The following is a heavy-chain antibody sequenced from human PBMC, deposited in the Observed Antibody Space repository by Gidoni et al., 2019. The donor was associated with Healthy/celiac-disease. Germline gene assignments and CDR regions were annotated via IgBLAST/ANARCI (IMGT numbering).Heavy chain of an antibody. Sequence: EVQLLESGGGLVQPGGSLRLSCAASGFTFSSYAMSWVRQAPGKGLEWVSAISGSGGSTYYADSVKGRFTISRDNSKNTLYLQMNSLRAEDTAVYIAVAGTGMDVWGQGTTVTVSS. V-gene: IGHV3-23*01. CDR1: GFTFSSYA. D-gene: IGHD6-19*01. CDR3: VAGTGMDV. CDR2: ISGSGGST. J-gene: IGHJ6*02.